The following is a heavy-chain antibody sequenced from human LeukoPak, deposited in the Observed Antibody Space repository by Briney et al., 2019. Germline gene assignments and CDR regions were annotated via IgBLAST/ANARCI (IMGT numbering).Heavy chain of an antibody. Sequence: GGSLGLSCAASGFTFGSYAMAWVRQAPGKGLEWVASITRTGRTSYYADSVKGRFTISKDNSKETLFLQMNSLRAEDTALYYCARDSWAAYWGQGTQVTVSS. D-gene: IGHD3-16*01. CDR3: ARDSWAAY. V-gene: IGHV3-23*01. J-gene: IGHJ4*02. CDR1: GFTFGSYA. CDR2: ITRTGRTS.